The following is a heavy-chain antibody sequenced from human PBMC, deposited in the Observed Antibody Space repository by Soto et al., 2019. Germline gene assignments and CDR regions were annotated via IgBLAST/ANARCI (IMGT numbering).Heavy chain of an antibody. Sequence: QVQLQESGPGLVESSETLSLTCTVSGGSIRTYYWSWIRQPPGKGLEWIGFIYYSGSTSYNPSLKSRIAISVDTSKNLFSLNLGSVTAADTAVYYCARHAGNNCFDPWGQGTLVTVSS. CDR2: IYYSGST. J-gene: IGHJ5*02. V-gene: IGHV4-59*08. CDR1: GGSIRTYY. CDR3: ARHAGNNCFDP.